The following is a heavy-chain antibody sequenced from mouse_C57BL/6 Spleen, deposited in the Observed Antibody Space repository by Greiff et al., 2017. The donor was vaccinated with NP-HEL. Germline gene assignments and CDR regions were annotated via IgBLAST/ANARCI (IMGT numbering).Heavy chain of an antibody. D-gene: IGHD1-1*01. V-gene: IGHV1-26*01. CDR3: ARSSTVGEGIAY. J-gene: IGHJ3*01. CDR1: GYTFTDYY. CDR2: INPNNGGT. Sequence: EVQLQQSGPELVKPGASVKISCKASGYTFTDYYMNWVKQSHGKSLEWIGDINPNNGGTSYNQKFKGKATLTVDKSSSTAYMELRSLTSEDSAVYYCARSSTVGEGIAYWGQGTLVTVSA.